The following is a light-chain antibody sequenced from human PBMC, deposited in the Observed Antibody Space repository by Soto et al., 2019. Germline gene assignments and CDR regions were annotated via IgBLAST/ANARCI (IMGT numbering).Light chain of an antibody. CDR3: CSYADGSIYF. Sequence: QSALTQPASVSGSPGQSITISCTGTSMDVGAYDYVSWYLQYPDKAPQLLIYYVDHRPSGVSSRFSGSKSGNTASLTISGLQAEDEGDYYCCSYADGSIYFFGTGTKVTVL. J-gene: IGLJ1*01. CDR1: SMDVGAYDY. V-gene: IGLV2-14*03. CDR2: YVD.